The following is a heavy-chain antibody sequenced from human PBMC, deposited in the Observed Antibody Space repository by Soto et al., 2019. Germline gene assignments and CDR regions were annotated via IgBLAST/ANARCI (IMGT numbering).Heavy chain of an antibody. D-gene: IGHD6-6*01. Sequence: SGPTLINPTHTLTLTCTFSGFSLSTSGVGVGWIRQPPGKALEWLALIYWDDDKRYSPSLKSRLTITKDTSKNQVVLTMTNMDPVDTATYYCAHKSAATILIAAHAFDIWGQGTMVTVSS. V-gene: IGHV2-5*02. J-gene: IGHJ3*02. CDR2: IYWDDDK. CDR3: AHKSAATILIAAHAFDI. CDR1: GFSLSTSGVG.